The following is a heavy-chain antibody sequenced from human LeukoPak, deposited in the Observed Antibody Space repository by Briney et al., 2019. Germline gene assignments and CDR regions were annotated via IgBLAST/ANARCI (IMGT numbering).Heavy chain of an antibody. CDR3: AREIGYYFDSDDSRLRGRLDV. D-gene: IGHD3-22*01. V-gene: IGHV3-53*01. Sequence: GGSLRLSCAASGFTVSSNYMSWVRQAPGKGLEWVSLFYTGGTTYYADSVKGRFTISRDNSKNTLYLQMNSLRAEDTAVYYCAREIGYYFDSDDSRLRGRLDVWGKGTTVTVSS. CDR2: FYTGGTT. J-gene: IGHJ6*04. CDR1: GFTVSSNY.